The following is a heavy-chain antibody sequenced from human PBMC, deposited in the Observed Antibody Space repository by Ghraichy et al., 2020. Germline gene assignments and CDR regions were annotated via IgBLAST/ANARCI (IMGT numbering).Heavy chain of an antibody. CDR1: GGPVSSSNSY. CDR3: ARLEVPGNFDY. D-gene: IGHD3-3*01. J-gene: IGHJ4*02. CDR2: VYYIGQK. Sequence: SQTLSLTCTVSGGPVSSSNSYWAWLRQSPGKGLEWIANVYYIGQKYYNPSLRIRVTISVDTSKNQFSLNLYSVTAPDTAVYYCARLEVPGNFDYWGQGTLVPVSS. V-gene: IGHV4-39*01.